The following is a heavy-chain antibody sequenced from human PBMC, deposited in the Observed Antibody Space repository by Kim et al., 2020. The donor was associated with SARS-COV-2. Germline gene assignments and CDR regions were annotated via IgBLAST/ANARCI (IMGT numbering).Heavy chain of an antibody. Sequence: SETLSLTCTVSGGSISSSSYYWGWIRQPPGKGLEWIGSIYYSGSTYYNPSLKSRVTISVDTSKNQFSLKLSSVTAADTAVYYCARGFYGDPNFDYWGQGTLVTVSS. CDR3: ARGFYGDPNFDY. V-gene: IGHV4-39*01. J-gene: IGHJ4*02. D-gene: IGHD4-17*01. CDR2: IYYSGST. CDR1: GGSISSSSYY.